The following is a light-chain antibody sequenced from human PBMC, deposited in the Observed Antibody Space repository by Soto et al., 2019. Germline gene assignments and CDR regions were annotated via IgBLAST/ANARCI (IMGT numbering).Light chain of an antibody. CDR2: AAS. CDR1: QPISTY. Sequence: DIQMTQSPSALSASVGDRVTITCRESQPISTYLNWYQQKPGKAPKLLIYAASTLQSGVPARFSGSGSGTDCTLTISSLQPEDFATYYCQQSLGIPYTFGQGTRLEIK. CDR3: QQSLGIPYT. J-gene: IGKJ2*01. V-gene: IGKV1-39*01.